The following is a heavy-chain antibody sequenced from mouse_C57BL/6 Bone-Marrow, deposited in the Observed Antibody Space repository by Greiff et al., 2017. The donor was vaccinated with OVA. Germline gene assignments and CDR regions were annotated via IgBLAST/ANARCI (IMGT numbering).Heavy chain of an antibody. CDR2: ISSGSRTI. CDR3: ARGRRDYFDY. Sequence: EVHLVESGGGLVKPGGSLKLSCAASGFTFSDYGMHWVRQAPEKGLEWVAYISSGSRTIYYADTVKGRFTISRDNAKNTLFLQMTSLRSEDTAMYYCARGRRDYFDYWGQGTTLTVSS. J-gene: IGHJ2*01. D-gene: IGHD1-2*01. V-gene: IGHV5-17*01. CDR1: GFTFSDYG.